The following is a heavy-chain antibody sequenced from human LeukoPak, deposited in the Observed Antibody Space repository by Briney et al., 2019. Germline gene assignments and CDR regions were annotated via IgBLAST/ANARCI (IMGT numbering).Heavy chain of an antibody. CDR3: ARRRAAGNWFDP. CDR1: GYTFTSYD. V-gene: IGHV1-8*01. D-gene: IGHD6-13*01. CDR2: MNPNSGNT. Sequence: ASVKVSCKASGYTFTSYDISWVRQATGQGLEWMGWMNPNSGNTGYAQKFQGRVTMTRNTSISTAYMELSSLRSEDTAVYYCARRRAAGNWFDPWGQGTLVTVSS. J-gene: IGHJ5*02.